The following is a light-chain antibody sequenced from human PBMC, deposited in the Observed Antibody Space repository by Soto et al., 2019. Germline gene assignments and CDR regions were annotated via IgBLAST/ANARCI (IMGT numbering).Light chain of an antibody. CDR1: QNINTG. Sequence: DIQMTQSPSTLSASVGDRVTITCRASQNINTGLAWYQQKPGRAPNLLIYKASILESGVPSRFSGSGSGTEFTLTISSLQPDDFATYYCLSYDSDSYTFGRGTELEIK. CDR3: LSYDSDSYT. V-gene: IGKV1-5*03. CDR2: KAS. J-gene: IGKJ2*01.